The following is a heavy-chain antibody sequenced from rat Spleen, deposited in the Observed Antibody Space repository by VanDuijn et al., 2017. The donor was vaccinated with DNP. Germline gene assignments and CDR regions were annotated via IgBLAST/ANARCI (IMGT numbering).Heavy chain of an antibody. J-gene: IGHJ4*01. CDR3: ARRLYYYSSYIGDYAMDA. V-gene: IGHV5-25*01. CDR2: ISPSGGST. Sequence: EVQLVESGGGLVQPGRSLKLSCAASGFTFSNYDMAWVRQAPTKGLEWVASISPSGGSTYYRDSVKGRFTVSRDNAKSSLYLQMDSLRSEDTATYYCARRLYYYSSYIGDYAMDAWGQGTSVTVSS. CDR1: GFTFSNYD. D-gene: IGHD1-2*01.